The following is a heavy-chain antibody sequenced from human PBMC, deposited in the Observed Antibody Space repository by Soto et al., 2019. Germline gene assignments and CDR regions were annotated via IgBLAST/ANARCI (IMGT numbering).Heavy chain of an antibody. CDR3: AHPRGYGVFDAVDI. CDR2: ISKTGVST. Sequence: LRLSCAASGFTFSTYAMNWVRQAPGKGLEWVSAISKTGVSTYYAESVRGRFTISRDNSINTLYLQMSGLRTEDTAVYYCAHPRGYGVFDAVDIWG. J-gene: IGHJ3*02. D-gene: IGHD4-17*01. CDR1: GFTFSTYA. V-gene: IGHV3-23*01.